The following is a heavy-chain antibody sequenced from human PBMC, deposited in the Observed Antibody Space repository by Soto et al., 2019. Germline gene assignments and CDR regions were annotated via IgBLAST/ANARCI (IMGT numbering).Heavy chain of an antibody. J-gene: IGHJ4*02. Sequence: EVHFVESGVGLVNPWGSLRLSCTASRSTRSGYWMNGVRQAPGKGLEWVANIKQDGSATYSMDSVKGRFSISRDNAKNPLYLQMNSLRADDSSLYVWAGCRCWVWDNGGQGPLFTVSS. CDR3: AGCRCWVWDN. D-gene: IGHD3-16*01. CDR1: RSTRSGYW. CDR2: IKQDGSAT. V-gene: IGHV3-7*05.